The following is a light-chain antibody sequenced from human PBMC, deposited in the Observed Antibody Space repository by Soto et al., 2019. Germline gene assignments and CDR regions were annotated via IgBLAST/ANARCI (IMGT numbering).Light chain of an antibody. V-gene: IGKV3-15*01. Sequence: IALTQSPATLSLSPEERVTLSCRASESVSTNLAWYQQKAGHAPRLLIYGASTRATGIPARLSGSGSGTDFTLTISGMKSEDSAVYYCQQYSIWRTFGHGTKVDIK. CDR2: GAS. CDR3: QQYSIWRT. CDR1: ESVSTN. J-gene: IGKJ1*01.